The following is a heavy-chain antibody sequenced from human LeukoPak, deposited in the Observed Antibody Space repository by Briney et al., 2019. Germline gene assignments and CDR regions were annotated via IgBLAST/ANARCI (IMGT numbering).Heavy chain of an antibody. CDR1: GGSINYYY. CDR2: IYYSGGT. CDR3: ARASWSSSISWLA. D-gene: IGHD6-6*01. J-gene: IGHJ5*02. V-gene: IGHV4-59*12. Sequence: PSETLSLTCTVSGGSINYYYWMWVRQPPGKGLEWIGYIYYSGGTHYNPSLKSRVTMLVDTSKNQFSLKLSSVTAADTAVYYCARASWSSSISWLAWGQGTLVTVSS.